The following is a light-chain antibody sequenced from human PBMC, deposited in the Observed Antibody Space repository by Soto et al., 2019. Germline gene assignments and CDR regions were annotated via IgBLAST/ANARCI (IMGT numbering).Light chain of an antibody. Sequence: EIVLTQSPGTLSLSPVERGTLSCMSSQSVSSNYLAWYQQKPGQAPRLLIYSAFSRATDIPDRFSGSGSGTDFTLTISRLEPEDFAVYYCQYYGSSPWTFGQGTKVEIK. CDR1: QSVSSNY. CDR2: SAF. V-gene: IGKV3-20*01. CDR3: QYYGSSPWT. J-gene: IGKJ1*01.